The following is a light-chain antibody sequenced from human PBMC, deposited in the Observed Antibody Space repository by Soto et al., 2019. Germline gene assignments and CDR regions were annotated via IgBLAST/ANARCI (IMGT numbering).Light chain of an antibody. CDR3: CSYAASSTSVV. CDR1: SSDVGGFKL. J-gene: IGLJ2*01. V-gene: IGLV2-23*01. Sequence: QSALTQPASVSGSPGQSITISCTGTSSDVGGFKLVSWYQQHPGEAPKLMIYGDTERPSGVSNRFSGSKSGNTASLTISGLQAEDEADYYCCSYAASSTSVVFSGGTKLTVL. CDR2: GDT.